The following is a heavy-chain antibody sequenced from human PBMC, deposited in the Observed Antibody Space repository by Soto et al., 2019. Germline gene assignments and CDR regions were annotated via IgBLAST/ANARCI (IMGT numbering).Heavy chain of an antibody. CDR1: GGTXXXYA. D-gene: IGHD6-19*01. V-gene: IGHV1-69*01. Sequence: QVQLVQSGAXVXXXXXXVKVSCKASGGTXXXYAISWVRQAPGQGLEWMGGIIPIFGTANYAQKFQGRVTITAAESTSTAYMELSSLRSEDTAVYYCARVRAVADQGDYWGQGTLVTVSS. CDR2: IIPIFGTA. J-gene: IGHJ4*02. CDR3: ARVRAVADQGDY.